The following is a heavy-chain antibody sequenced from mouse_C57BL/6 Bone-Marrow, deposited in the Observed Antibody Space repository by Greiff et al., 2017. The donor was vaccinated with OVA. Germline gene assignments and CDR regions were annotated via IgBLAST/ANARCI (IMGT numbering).Heavy chain of an antibody. V-gene: IGHV1-76*01. CDR3: ARDYYGSSLLYWYFDV. D-gene: IGHD1-1*01. J-gene: IGHJ1*03. CDR2: IYPGSGNT. CDR1: GYTFTDYY. Sequence: VKLQQSGAELVRPGASVKLSCKASGYTFTDYYINWVKQRPGQGLEWIARIYPGSGNTYYNEKFKGKATLTAEKSSSTAYMQLSSLTSEDSAVYFCARDYYGSSLLYWYFDVGGTGTTVTVSA.